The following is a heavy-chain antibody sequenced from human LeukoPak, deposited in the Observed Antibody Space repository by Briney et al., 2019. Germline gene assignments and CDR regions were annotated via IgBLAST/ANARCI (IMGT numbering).Heavy chain of an antibody. CDR1: GGSISSYY. J-gene: IGHJ3*02. V-gene: IGHV4-4*07. CDR3: ARDRFGVVGALRAFDI. Sequence: PSETLSLTCTVSGGSISSYYWSWIRQPAGKGLEWIGRVYTSGSTNYNPSPHSRVTMSVETSQNQFSLKLSSVTAADTAVYYCARDRFGVVGALRAFDIWGQGTMVTVSS. D-gene: IGHD1-26*01. CDR2: VYTSGST.